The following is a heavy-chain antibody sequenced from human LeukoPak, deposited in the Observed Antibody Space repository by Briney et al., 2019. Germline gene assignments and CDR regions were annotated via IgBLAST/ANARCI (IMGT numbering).Heavy chain of an antibody. CDR2: IYYSGST. J-gene: IGHJ3*02. CDR3: ARADSGYALGEHAFDI. Sequence: SETLSLTCTVSGGSISSYYWSWIRQPPGKGLEWIGYIYYSGSTNYNPSLKSRVTISVDTSKNQFSLKLSSVTAADTAVYYCARADSGYALGEHAFDIWGQGTMVTVSS. CDR1: GGSISSYY. V-gene: IGHV4-59*01. D-gene: IGHD5-12*01.